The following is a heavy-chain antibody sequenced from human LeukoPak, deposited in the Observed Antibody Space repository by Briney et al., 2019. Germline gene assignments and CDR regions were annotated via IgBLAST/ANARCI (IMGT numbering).Heavy chain of an antibody. Sequence: SETLSLTCAVSGASITSNNWWSWVRQPPGKGLEWIGEIYHGGSTNYNPSLKSRVTISVDKSKNQFSLQLSSLTPEDTAVYYCARDLSMSSGWNYYLDYWGQGTLVTVSS. V-gene: IGHV4-4*02. J-gene: IGHJ4*02. CDR2: IYHGGST. CDR3: ARDLSMSSGWNYYLDY. D-gene: IGHD6-19*01. CDR1: GASITSNNW.